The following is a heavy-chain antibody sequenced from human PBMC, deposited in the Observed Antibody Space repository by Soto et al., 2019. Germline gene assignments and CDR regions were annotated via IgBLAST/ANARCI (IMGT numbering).Heavy chain of an antibody. Sequence: GGSLRLSCTASGFTFGDYAMSWFHQAPGKGLEWVGFIRSKAYGGTTGYAASVKGRFTISRDDSKSIAYLQMNSLKTEDTAVYYCTRSGVYSYGPPQPDYWGQGTLVTVSS. V-gene: IGHV3-49*03. D-gene: IGHD5-18*01. CDR1: GFTFGDYA. CDR2: IRSKAYGGTT. CDR3: TRSGVYSYGPPQPDY. J-gene: IGHJ4*02.